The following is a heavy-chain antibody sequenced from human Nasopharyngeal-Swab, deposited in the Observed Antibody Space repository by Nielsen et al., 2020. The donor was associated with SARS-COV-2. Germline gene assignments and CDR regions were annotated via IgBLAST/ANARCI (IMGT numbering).Heavy chain of an antibody. V-gene: IGHV4-34*01. Sequence: ESLKISCAASGFTFSSYSMNWVRQAPGKGLEWIGEINHSGSTNYNPSLKSRVTISVDTSKNQFSLKLSSVTAADTAVYYCARAYDILTGYYADVWGQGTTVTVSS. J-gene: IGHJ6*02. CDR3: ARAYDILTGYYADV. CDR1: GFTFSSYS. CDR2: INHSGST. D-gene: IGHD3-9*01.